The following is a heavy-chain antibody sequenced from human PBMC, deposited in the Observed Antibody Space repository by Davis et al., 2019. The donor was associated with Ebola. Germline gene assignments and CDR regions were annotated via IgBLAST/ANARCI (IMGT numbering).Heavy chain of an antibody. V-gene: IGHV1-69*13. CDR2: IIPIFGTA. CDR1: GYTFSTYY. CDR3: ARGYYGSGSYYGLFDY. J-gene: IGHJ4*02. Sequence: SVKVSCKTSGYTFSTYYLHWVRQAPGQGLEWMGGIIPIFGTANYAQKFQGRVTITADESTSTAYMELSSLRSEDTAVYYCARGYYGSGSYYGLFDYWGQGTLVTVSS. D-gene: IGHD3-10*01.